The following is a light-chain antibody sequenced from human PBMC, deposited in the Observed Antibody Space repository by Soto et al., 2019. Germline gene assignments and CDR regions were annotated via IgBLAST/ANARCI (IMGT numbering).Light chain of an antibody. CDR2: WAS. CDR3: QQYYSSPLT. Sequence: DIVMTQSPDSLAVSLGERATINCKSSPSVLSSSNNKNYLAWYQQKPGQPPKLLIYWASTRESGVPDRFSGSGSGTDFTLTSISLQAEDVAVYYCQQYYSSPLTFGGGTKVEIK. CDR1: PSVLSSSNNKNY. V-gene: IGKV4-1*01. J-gene: IGKJ4*01.